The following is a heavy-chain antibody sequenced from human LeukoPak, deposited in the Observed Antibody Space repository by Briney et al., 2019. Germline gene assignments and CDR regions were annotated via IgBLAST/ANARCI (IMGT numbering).Heavy chain of an antibody. Sequence: GGSLRLSCAASGFTFSTYTMNWVRQAPGKGLEWVANINGDGSLNGHVASVKGRFTISRDNAKNSVYLQMISLRDEDTAVYYCTRDRAYGALDYWGQGTLVTVSS. CDR2: INGDGSLN. J-gene: IGHJ4*02. CDR3: TRDRAYGALDY. D-gene: IGHD4/OR15-4a*01. CDR1: GFTFSTYT. V-gene: IGHV3-7*01.